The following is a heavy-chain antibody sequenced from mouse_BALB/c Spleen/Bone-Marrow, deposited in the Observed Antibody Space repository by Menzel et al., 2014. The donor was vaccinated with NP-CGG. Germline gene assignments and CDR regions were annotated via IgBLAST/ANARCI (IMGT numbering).Heavy chain of an antibody. CDR2: INDGGSYT. J-gene: IGHJ4*01. CDR3: ARDGNFAMDY. CDR1: GFTFSDYY. Sequence: DVKLVESGGGLVKPGGSPKLSCAVSGFTFSDYYMYWVRQNPEKRLEWVATINDGGSYTYYPDSVRGRFTISRDNAKNNLYLQMSSLESEDTAMYYCARDGNFAMDYWGQGTSVTVSS. V-gene: IGHV5-4*02. D-gene: IGHD2-1*01.